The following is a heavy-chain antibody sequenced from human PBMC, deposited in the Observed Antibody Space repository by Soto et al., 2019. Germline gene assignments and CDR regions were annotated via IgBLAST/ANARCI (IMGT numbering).Heavy chain of an antibody. CDR2: IYPGDSDT. D-gene: IGHD2-2*01. Sequence: GESLKISCKCSGYSFTSYWIGWVRQMPGKGLEWMGIIYPGDSDTRYSPSFQGQVTISADKSISTAYLQWSSLKASDTAMYYCASLEDIVVVPAAMPNDAFDIWGQGTMVTVSS. CDR3: ASLEDIVVVPAAMPNDAFDI. CDR1: GYSFTSYW. J-gene: IGHJ3*02. V-gene: IGHV5-51*01.